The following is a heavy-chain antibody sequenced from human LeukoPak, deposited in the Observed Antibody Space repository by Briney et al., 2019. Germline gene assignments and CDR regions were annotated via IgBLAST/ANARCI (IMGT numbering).Heavy chain of an antibody. V-gene: IGHV3-23*01. CDR2: ISGSGGST. CDR1: GFTFSSYA. CDR3: AKDLNFWSGYYTLDY. J-gene: IGHJ4*02. Sequence: GGSLRLSCAASGFTFSSYAMSWVRQAPGKGLEWVSAISGSGGSTYYADFVKGRFTISRDNSKNTLYLQMNSLRAEDTAVYYCAKDLNFWSGYYTLDYWGQGTLVTVSS. D-gene: IGHD3-3*01.